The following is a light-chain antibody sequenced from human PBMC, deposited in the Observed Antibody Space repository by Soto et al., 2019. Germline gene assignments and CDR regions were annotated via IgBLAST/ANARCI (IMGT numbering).Light chain of an antibody. V-gene: IGKV1-33*01. CDR3: EQSDNLPLT. J-gene: IGKJ4*01. CDR2: HAS. Sequence: DTQMTQSPSSLSASVGDRVIITCQASQGIAKYLHWYQQKPGKAPKLLIYHASNLQTGVPSRFSGSGSGTDFTLTISSLQPEDIATYFCEQSDNLPLTFGGGTKVEIK. CDR1: QGIAKY.